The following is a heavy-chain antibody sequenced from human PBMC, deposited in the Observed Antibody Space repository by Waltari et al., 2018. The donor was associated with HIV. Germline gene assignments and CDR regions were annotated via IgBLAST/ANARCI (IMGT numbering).Heavy chain of an antibody. J-gene: IGHJ4*02. D-gene: IGHD2-15*01. V-gene: IGHV3-30*02. CDR1: GFTFCSYG. CDR2: IRYDGSKK. CDR3: ATNIVVAATGTFDY. Sequence: QVQLVESGGCVVQPGGSLRLSCATSGFTFCSYGMHWVRQAPGKGLEWVTFIRYDGSKKHYADSVKGRFTISRDNSDNTLYLEMNSLRTEDTAVYYCATNIVVAATGTFDYWGQGTRVIV.